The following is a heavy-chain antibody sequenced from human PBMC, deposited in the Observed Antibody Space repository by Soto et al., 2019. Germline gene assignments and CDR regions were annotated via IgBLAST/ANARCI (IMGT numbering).Heavy chain of an antibody. D-gene: IGHD1-7*01. V-gene: IGHV3-30*18. CDR2: ISYDGSNK. J-gene: IGHJ6*02. CDR3: AKEAGTTWSYYYGMDV. Sequence: QVQLVESGGGVVQPGRSLRLSCAASGFTFSSYGMHWVRQAPGKGLEWVAVISYDGSNKYYADSVKGRFTISRDNSKNXLYLQMDSLRAEDTAVDFCAKEAGTTWSYYYGMDVWGQGTTVTVSS. CDR1: GFTFSSYG.